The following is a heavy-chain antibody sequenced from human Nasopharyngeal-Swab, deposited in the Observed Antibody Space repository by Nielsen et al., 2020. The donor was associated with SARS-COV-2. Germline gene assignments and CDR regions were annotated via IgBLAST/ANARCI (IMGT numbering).Heavy chain of an antibody. D-gene: IGHD3-22*01. Sequence: GSLRLSCAVYGGSFSGYYWSWIRQPPGKGLEWIGEINHSGSTNYNPSLKSRVTISVDMSKNQFSLKLSSVTAADTAVYYCARARLFTYYYDSSGYYYFDYWGQGTLVTVSS. CDR3: ARARLFTYYYDSSGYYYFDY. V-gene: IGHV4-34*01. CDR1: GGSFSGYY. J-gene: IGHJ4*02. CDR2: INHSGST.